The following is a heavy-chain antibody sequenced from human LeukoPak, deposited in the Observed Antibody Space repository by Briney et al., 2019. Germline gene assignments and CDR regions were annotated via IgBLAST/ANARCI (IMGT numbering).Heavy chain of an antibody. V-gene: IGHV1-69*13. CDR3: ARGPPIGWGAPDY. CDR2: IIPMFGTT. Sequence: SVKVSCKASGGTFSSYPISWVRQAPGQGLAWMGGIIPMFGTTNYALKFQGRVTITADESTTTAYMELSSLRSEDTAVYYCARGPPIGWGAPDYWGQGTLVTVSS. CDR1: GGTFSSYP. J-gene: IGHJ4*02. D-gene: IGHD3-16*01.